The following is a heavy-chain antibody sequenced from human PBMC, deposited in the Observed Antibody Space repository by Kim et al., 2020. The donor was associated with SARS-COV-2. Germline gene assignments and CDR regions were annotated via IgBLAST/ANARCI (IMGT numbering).Heavy chain of an antibody. D-gene: IGHD3-22*01. CDR3: ARRVVADAFDI. V-gene: IGHV3-11*03. Sequence: GGSLRLSCAASGFTLSDYYMNWIRQAPGKGLEWVAYISSSSGYTNYADAVKGRFTISRDNAETSRYLQLSSLRVDDTAIYYCARRVVADAFDIWGQGTLV. CDR1: GFTLSDYY. CDR2: ISSSSGYT. J-gene: IGHJ3*02.